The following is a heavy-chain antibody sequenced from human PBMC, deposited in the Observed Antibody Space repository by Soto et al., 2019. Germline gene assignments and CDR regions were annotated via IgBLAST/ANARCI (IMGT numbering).Heavy chain of an antibody. J-gene: IGHJ6*03. CDR1: SGSISSSNW. Sequence: PSETLSLTCAVSSGSISSSNWWSWVRQPPGKGLEWIGEIYHSGSTNYNPSLKSRVTISVDKSKNRFSLKLSSVTAADTAVYYCARGSKGTTNCSGGSCYSGIHYYYMDVWGKGTTVTVYS. D-gene: IGHD2-15*01. CDR3: ARGSKGTTNCSGGSCYSGIHYYYMDV. CDR2: IYHSGST. V-gene: IGHV4-4*02.